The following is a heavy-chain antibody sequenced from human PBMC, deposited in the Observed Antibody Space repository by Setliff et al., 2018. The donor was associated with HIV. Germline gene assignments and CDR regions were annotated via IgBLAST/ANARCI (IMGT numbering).Heavy chain of an antibody. CDR3: ARVREISDVRLSAFDI. CDR1: GVSMTSGGYY. V-gene: IGHV4-31*03. D-gene: IGHD2-21*02. J-gene: IGHJ3*02. CDR2: IYYSETT. Sequence: KPSETLSLTCTVSGVSMTSGGYYWSWIRQLPGKGLEWIGYIYYSETTYYDPSLSSRVTISEDSSMNQFSLKLTSVTAADTAVYYCARVREISDVRLSAFDIWGQGTMVT.